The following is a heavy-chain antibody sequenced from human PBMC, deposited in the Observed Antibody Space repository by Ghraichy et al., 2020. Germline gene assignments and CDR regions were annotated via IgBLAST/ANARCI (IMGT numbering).Heavy chain of an antibody. D-gene: IGHD6-19*01. CDR3: AKAVAGYWYFDL. CDR2: IYYSGST. Sequence: SETLSLTCTVSGGSISSYYWNWIRQPPGKGLEYIGNIYYSGSTNYNPSLKSRVTISVDTSKNQFSLKLNSVTAADTAVYYCAKAVAGYWYFDLWGRGTLVTVSS. CDR1: GGSISSYY. V-gene: IGHV4-59*01. J-gene: IGHJ2*01.